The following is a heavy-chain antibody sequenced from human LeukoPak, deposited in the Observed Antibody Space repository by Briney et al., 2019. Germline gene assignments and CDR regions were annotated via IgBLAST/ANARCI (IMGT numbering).Heavy chain of an antibody. V-gene: IGHV3-33*06. CDR2: IWSDATNQ. CDR1: RFTFRHFG. Sequence: GKSLTLSCVASRFTFRHFGMHWVRQAPGKGLEWVAVIWSDATNQYYADSVKGRFTISRDNSRNTVFLQMNSLRVEDTAVYFCAKDAQRGFDYSNSLESWGQGTLVTVSS. J-gene: IGHJ4*02. CDR3: AKDAQRGFDYSNSLES. D-gene: IGHD4-11*01.